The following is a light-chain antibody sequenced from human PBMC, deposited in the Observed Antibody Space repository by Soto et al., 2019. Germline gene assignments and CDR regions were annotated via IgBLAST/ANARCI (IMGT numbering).Light chain of an antibody. CDR3: SSYTTTSTYV. Sequence: QSVLTQPASVSGFPGQSITISCTGSSSDVGGYNYVSWYQQYPGKAPKLIIYHVSNPPSGVSDRFSGSKSGNSASLTISGLQAEDEADYYCSSYTTTSTYVFGTGTKVTVL. CDR1: SSDVGGYNY. V-gene: IGLV2-14*01. J-gene: IGLJ1*01. CDR2: HVS.